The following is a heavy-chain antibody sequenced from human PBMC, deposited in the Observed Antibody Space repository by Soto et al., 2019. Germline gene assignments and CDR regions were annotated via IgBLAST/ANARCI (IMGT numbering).Heavy chain of an antibody. CDR2: IYYTGST. V-gene: IGHV4-31*03. D-gene: IGHD1-26*01. CDR3: ARRELGSPVDY. CDR1: GDSISSGGYY. Sequence: QVQLQESGPGLVKPSQTLSLTCTVSGDSISSGGYYWSWIRQHPGKGLEWIGYIYYTGSTYYNPYPTRRFTIAVETSEHQISRKLSSVTAADTAGYHCARRELGSPVDYWGQGTLVTVSS. J-gene: IGHJ4*02.